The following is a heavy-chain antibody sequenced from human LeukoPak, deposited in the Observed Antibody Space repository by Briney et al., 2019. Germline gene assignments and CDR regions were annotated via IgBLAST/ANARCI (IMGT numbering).Heavy chain of an antibody. CDR3: ARVGSSGWYNYFDY. CDR2: IYYSGST. Sequence: SETLSLTCTVSGGSISSYYWSWIRQPPGKGLEWIGYIYYSGSTNYNPSLKSRVTISVDTSKNQFSLKLSSVTAADTAVYYCARVGSSGWYNYFDYWGQGTLVTVSP. CDR1: GGSISSYY. D-gene: IGHD6-19*01. J-gene: IGHJ4*02. V-gene: IGHV4-59*01.